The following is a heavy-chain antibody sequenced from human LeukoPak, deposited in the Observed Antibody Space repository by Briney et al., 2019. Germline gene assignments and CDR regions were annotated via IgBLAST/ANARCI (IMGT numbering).Heavy chain of an antibody. CDR1: GGSISSSNW. D-gene: IGHD2-21*02. CDR2: IYHSGST. CDR3: ARVVKCGGDCPPGWFDP. J-gene: IGHJ5*02. Sequence: NTSETLSLTCAVSGGSISSSNWWSWVSQPPGKGLEWIGEIYHSGSTNYNPSLKSRVTISVDKSKNQFSLKLSSVTAADTAVYYCARVVKCGGDCPPGWFDPWGQGTLVTVSS. V-gene: IGHV4-4*02.